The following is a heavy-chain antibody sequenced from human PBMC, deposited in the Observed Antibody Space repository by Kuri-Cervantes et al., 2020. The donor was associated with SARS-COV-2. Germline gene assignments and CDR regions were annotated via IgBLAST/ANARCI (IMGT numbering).Heavy chain of an antibody. CDR3: ARDPLTHFYGSGSYPHY. V-gene: IGHV3-30*04. D-gene: IGHD3-10*01. CDR2: MSYDGGKI. J-gene: IGHJ4*02. CDR1: GFSFSTYA. Sequence: GGSLRLSCAASGFSFSTYAMHWVRQAPGKGLEWVAGMSYDGGKIYYADSLKGRFTISRDNSKNTLYVQMVSLRPEDTAVYYCARDPLTHFYGSGSYPHYWGQGALVTVSS.